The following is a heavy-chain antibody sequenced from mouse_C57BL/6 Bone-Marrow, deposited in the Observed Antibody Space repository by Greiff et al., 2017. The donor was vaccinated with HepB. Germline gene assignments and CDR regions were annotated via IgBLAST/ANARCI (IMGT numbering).Heavy chain of an antibody. CDR3: ARRIYDGYYNV. CDR2: ISSGGSYT. D-gene: IGHD2-3*01. Sequence: EVKLVESGGDLVKPGGSLKLSCAASGFTFSSYGMSWVRQTPDKRLEWVATISSGGSYTYYPDSVKGRFTISRDNAKNTLYLQMSSLKSEDTAMYYCARRIYDGYYNVWGTGTTVTVSS. J-gene: IGHJ1*03. CDR1: GFTFSSYG. V-gene: IGHV5-6*02.